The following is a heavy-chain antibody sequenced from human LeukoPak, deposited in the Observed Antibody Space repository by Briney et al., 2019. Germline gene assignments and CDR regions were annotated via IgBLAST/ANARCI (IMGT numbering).Heavy chain of an antibody. Sequence: GESLKISCKGSGYSFASSWIGWVRQMPAKGLEWMGIIYPDDSDTRYSPSFEGQITISVDKSISTAYLQWSSLKASDTAVYYCARHGHCTNGVCYSNYYYHMDVWGKGTTVTVSS. V-gene: IGHV5-51*01. J-gene: IGHJ6*03. D-gene: IGHD2-8*01. CDR2: IYPDDSDT. CDR3: ARHGHCTNGVCYSNYYYHMDV. CDR1: GYSFASSW.